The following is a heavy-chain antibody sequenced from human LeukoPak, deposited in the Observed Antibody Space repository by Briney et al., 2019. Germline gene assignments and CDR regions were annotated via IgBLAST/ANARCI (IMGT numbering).Heavy chain of an antibody. D-gene: IGHD4-17*01. J-gene: IGHJ6*02. Sequence: GGSLRLSCAASAFTFSNYGMHWVRQAPGKGLEWVSLISSDGYNKYYADSVKGRFTISRDKSRNTLYLQMNSLRVEDTAVYYCARNGASMKYGDYGSDYYGMDVWGQGTTVTVSS. CDR3: ARNGASMKYGDYGSDYYGMDV. CDR1: AFTFSNYG. CDR2: ISSDGYNK. V-gene: IGHV3-30*03.